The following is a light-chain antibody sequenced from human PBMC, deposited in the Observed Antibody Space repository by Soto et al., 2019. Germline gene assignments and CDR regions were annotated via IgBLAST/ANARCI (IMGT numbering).Light chain of an antibody. CDR2: GAS. J-gene: IGKJ1*01. CDR3: QQYGTSSWT. Sequence: EIVLTQSPGTLSLSPRERATLSCRASQSVRSSYLAWYQQKPGQAPRLLIYGASTRATGIPDRFSGSGSGTDFTLTISRLEPEDFAVYYCQQYGTSSWTFGQGTKVEIK. CDR1: QSVRSSY. V-gene: IGKV3-20*01.